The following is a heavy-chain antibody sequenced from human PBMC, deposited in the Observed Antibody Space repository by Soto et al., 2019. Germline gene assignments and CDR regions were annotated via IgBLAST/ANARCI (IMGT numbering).Heavy chain of an antibody. J-gene: IGHJ4*02. V-gene: IGHV4-34*01. CDR1: GGSFSGYY. CDR3: ARGRIQLWLLPDFDY. Sequence: QVQLQQWGAGLLKPSETLSLTCAVYGGSFSGYYWSWIRQPPGKGLEWIGEINHSGSTNYNPSLKSRVTISVDTSKNQFSLKLSSVTAADTAVYYCARGRIQLWLLPDFDYWGQGTLVTVSS. D-gene: IGHD5-18*01. CDR2: INHSGST.